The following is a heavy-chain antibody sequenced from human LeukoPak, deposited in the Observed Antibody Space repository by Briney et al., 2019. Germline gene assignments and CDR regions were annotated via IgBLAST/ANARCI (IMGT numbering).Heavy chain of an antibody. CDR3: ARGDLSLYSYDY. J-gene: IGHJ4*02. Sequence: SETLSLTCAVYGGSFSGYYWSWIRQPPGKGLEWIGEINHSGSTNYNPSLKSRVTISVDTSKNQFSLKLSSVTAADTAVYYCARGDLSLYSYDYWGQGTLVTVSS. V-gene: IGHV4-34*01. CDR1: GGSFSGYY. CDR2: INHSGST.